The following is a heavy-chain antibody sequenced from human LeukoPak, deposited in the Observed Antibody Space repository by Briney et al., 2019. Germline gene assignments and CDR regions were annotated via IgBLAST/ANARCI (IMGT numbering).Heavy chain of an antibody. CDR2: NSGWGAT. J-gene: IGHJ3*02. CDR1: GFTFSAHY. CDR3: ARDPGVSGGGNSGAFDI. V-gene: IGHV3-11*04. D-gene: IGHD4-23*01. Sequence: GGSLRLSCAASGFTFSAHYMTWIRQAPGKGLEWVSYNSGWGATYYADSVKGRFTISRDNAKNSLCLQMNSLTADDTAVYYCARDPGVSGGGNSGAFDIWGQGTLVAVSS.